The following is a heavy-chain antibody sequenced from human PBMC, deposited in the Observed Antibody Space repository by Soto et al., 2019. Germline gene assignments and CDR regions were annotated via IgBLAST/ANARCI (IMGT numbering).Heavy chain of an antibody. D-gene: IGHD1-26*01. Sequence: WVRQAPEKGLEWVSAISGSGVSTYYADSVKGRFTISRDNSKNTLYLQMNSLRAEDTAVYYCAKTLGSYYFDYWGQGTLVTVSS. CDR2: ISGSGVST. J-gene: IGHJ4*02. V-gene: IGHV3-23*01. CDR3: AKTLGSYYFDY.